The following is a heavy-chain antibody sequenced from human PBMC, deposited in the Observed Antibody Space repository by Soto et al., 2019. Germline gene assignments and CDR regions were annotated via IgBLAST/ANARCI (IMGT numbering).Heavy chain of an antibody. CDR2: ISSSSSTI. CDR3: ARDNQGYSSSWYGRDWYFDL. CDR1: GFTFSSYS. V-gene: IGHV3-48*02. D-gene: IGHD6-13*01. Sequence: GGSLRLSCAASGFTFSSYSMNWVRQAPRKGLEWVSYISSSSSTIYYADSVKGRFTISRDNAKNSLYLQMNSLRDEDTAVYYCARDNQGYSSSWYGRDWYFDLWGRGTLVTVSS. J-gene: IGHJ2*01.